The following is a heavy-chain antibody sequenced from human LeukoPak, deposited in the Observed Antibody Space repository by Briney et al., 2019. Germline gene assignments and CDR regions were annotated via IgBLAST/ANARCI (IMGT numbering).Heavy chain of an antibody. V-gene: IGHV1-69*06. J-gene: IGHJ4*02. D-gene: IGHD6-13*01. Sequence: EASVEVSCKASGGTFSSYAISWVRRAPGQGLEWMGGIIPIFGTANYAQKFQGRVTITADKSTSTAYMELSSLRSEDTAVYYCARGGDRYSSSWSLYWGQGTLVTVSS. CDR3: ARGGDRYSSSWSLY. CDR1: GGTFSSYA. CDR2: IIPIFGTA.